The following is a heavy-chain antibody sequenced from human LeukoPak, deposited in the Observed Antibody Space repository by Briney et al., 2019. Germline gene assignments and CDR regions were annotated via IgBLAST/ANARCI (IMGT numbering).Heavy chain of an antibody. Sequence: PGRSLRLSCAASGFTFSSYAMSWVRQAPGKGLEWVSAISGSGGSTYYADSVKGRFTISRDNSKNTLYLQMISLRAEDTAVYYCAKGDYYDSSGYPLSPYYFDYWGQGTLVTVSS. J-gene: IGHJ4*02. V-gene: IGHV3-23*01. CDR1: GFTFSSYA. CDR3: AKGDYYDSSGYPLSPYYFDY. D-gene: IGHD3-22*01. CDR2: ISGSGGST.